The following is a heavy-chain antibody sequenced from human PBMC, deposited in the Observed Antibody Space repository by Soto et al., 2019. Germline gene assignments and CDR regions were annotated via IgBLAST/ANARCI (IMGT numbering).Heavy chain of an antibody. Sequence: QVQLQESGPGLVKPSGTLSLTCVVSSDSISNSYWCTLVRQPPGKGMEWIGEIYHSGSTNYNPSLKSLVTMSVDKSNNQFSLTLTSMTASDTALYYFARGALRKAPLDYWAQGTLVTVSS. CDR1: SDSISNSYW. CDR2: IYHSGST. CDR3: ARGALRKAPLDY. J-gene: IGHJ4*02. V-gene: IGHV4-4*02.